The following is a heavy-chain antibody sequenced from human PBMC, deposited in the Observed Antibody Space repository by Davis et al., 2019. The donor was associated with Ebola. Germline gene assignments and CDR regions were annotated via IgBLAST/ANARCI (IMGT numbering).Heavy chain of an antibody. CDR2: IFYSGST. CDR1: GGSISTYY. CDR3: ARGIGLSAFDI. V-gene: IGHV4-59*01. J-gene: IGHJ3*02. D-gene: IGHD2-2*03. Sequence: MPGGSLRLSCTVSGGSISTYYWSWIRQPPGKGLEWIGYIFYSGSTNYNPSLKSRLTISVDTSKNQFSLKLSSVTAADTAMYYCARGIGLSAFDIWGQGTMVTVSS.